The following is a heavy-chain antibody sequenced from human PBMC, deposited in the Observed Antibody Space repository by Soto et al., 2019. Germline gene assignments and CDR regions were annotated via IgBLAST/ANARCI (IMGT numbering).Heavy chain of an antibody. CDR3: AKDLAGPTIYYYYGMDV. V-gene: IGHV3-30*18. D-gene: IGHD1-26*01. CDR2: ISYDGSNK. CDR1: GGTLRGYG. J-gene: IGHJ6*02. Sequence: PVGCPIVCCAGSGGTLRGYGRHWVRQAPGEGLEWVAVISYDGSNKYYADSVKGRFTISRDNSKNTLYLQMNSLRAEDTAVYYCAKDLAGPTIYYYYGMDVWGQGPTVTVSS.